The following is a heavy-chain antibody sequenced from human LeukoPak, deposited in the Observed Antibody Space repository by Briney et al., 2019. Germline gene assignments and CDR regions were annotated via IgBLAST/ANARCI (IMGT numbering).Heavy chain of an antibody. V-gene: IGHV4-61*02. D-gene: IGHD1-7*01. CDR3: ARETGTAYYYYYMDV. Sequence: NTSETLSLTCTVSGGSISSGSYYWSWIRQPAGKGLEWIGRIYTSGSTNYNPSLKSRVTISVDTSKNQFSLKLSSVTAADTAVYYCARETGTAYYYYYMDVWGKGTTVTVSS. J-gene: IGHJ6*03. CDR2: IYTSGST. CDR1: GGSISSGSYY.